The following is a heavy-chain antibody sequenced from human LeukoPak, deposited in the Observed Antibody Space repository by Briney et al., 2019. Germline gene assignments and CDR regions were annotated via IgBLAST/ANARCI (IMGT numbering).Heavy chain of an antibody. Sequence: VASVKVSCKASGYTFTSYGISWVRQAPGQGLEWMGWISAYNGNTNYALKLQGRVTMTTDTSTSTAYMELRSLRSDDTAVYYCAKVEEISSHYTGGSFDTWGQGTMVSVSS. CDR2: ISAYNGNT. J-gene: IGHJ3*02. V-gene: IGHV1-18*01. D-gene: IGHD6-13*01. CDR1: GYTFTSYG. CDR3: AKVEEISSHYTGGSFDT.